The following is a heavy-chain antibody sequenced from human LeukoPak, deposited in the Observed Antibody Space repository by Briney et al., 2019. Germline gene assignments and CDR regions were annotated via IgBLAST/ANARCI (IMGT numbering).Heavy chain of an antibody. CDR3: AKNGDRGAYCSGGTCYPYYYYNMDV. Sequence: ASVKVSCKASGYTFTSYYMHWVRQAPGQGLEWMGIINPSGGSTSYAQKFQGRVTMTRDTSTSTVYMELSSLRAEDTAIYSCAKNGDRGAYCSGGTCYPYYYYNMDVWGKGTTVTISS. J-gene: IGHJ6*03. CDR2: INPSGGST. CDR1: GYTFTSYY. D-gene: IGHD2-15*01. V-gene: IGHV1-46*01.